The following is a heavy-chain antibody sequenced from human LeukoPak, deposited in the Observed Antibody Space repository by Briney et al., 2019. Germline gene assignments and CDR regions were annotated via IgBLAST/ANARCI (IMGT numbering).Heavy chain of an antibody. V-gene: IGHV3-21*01. D-gene: IGHD3-9*01. J-gene: IGHJ6*02. CDR1: GFTFSSYS. Sequence: GGSLRLSCAASGFTFSSYSMNWVRQAPGKGLEWVPSISSSSSYIYYADSVKGRFTISRDNSKNTLYLQMNSLRAEDTAVYYCSREYFDWSRNYYYGMDVWGQGTTVTVSS. CDR2: ISSSSSYI. CDR3: SREYFDWSRNYYYGMDV.